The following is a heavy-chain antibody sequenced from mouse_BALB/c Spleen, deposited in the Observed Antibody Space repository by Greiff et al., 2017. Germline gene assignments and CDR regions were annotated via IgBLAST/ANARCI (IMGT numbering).Heavy chain of an antibody. D-gene: IGHD1-1*01. CDR2: IYPGGGYT. CDR3: ARGYYGSTYYYAMDY. J-gene: IGHJ4*01. CDR1: GYTFTNYW. Sequence: QVHVKQSGAELVRPGTSVKMSCKAAGYTFTNYWIGWVKQRPGHGLEWIGDIYPGGGYTNYNEKFKGKATLTADTSSSTAYMQLSSLTSEDSAIYYCARGYYGSTYYYAMDYWGQGTSVTVSS. V-gene: IGHV1-63*02.